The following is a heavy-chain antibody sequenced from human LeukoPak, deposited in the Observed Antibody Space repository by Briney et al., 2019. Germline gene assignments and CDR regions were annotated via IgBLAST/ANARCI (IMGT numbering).Heavy chain of an antibody. CDR3: ARDVVVVPAAIHYGMDV. J-gene: IGHJ6*02. CDR2: INHSRRT. D-gene: IGHD2-2*01. CDR1: GGSFSDYF. V-gene: IGHV4-34*01. Sequence: PSETLSLTCAVYGGSFSDYFWGWIRQPPGKGLEWIGEINHSRRTYYNPSLKSRVTISVDTSKNQFSLNLSSVTAADTAVYYCARDVVVVPAAIHYGMDVWGQGTTVTVSS.